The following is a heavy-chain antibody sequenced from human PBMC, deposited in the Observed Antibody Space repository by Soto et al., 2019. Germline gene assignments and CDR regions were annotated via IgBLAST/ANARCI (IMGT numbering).Heavy chain of an antibody. Sequence: QVQLVQSGAEVKKPGASVKVSCKASGYTFATYGFSWVRQAPGQGLECVGWISAHNGDTHYSRKFQGRVTLTTDTSTNTAYMELRSLTSDDTAVYFCATEPIYYNDGSGYYPLGHWGQGXXXTVSS. CDR3: ATEPIYYNDGSGYYPLGH. CDR2: ISAHNGDT. CDR1: GYTFATYG. J-gene: IGHJ4*02. D-gene: IGHD3-22*01. V-gene: IGHV1-18*04.